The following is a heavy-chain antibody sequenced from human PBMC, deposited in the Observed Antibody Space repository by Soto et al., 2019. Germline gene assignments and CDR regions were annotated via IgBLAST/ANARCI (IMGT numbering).Heavy chain of an antibody. Sequence: EVQLLESGGGLVQPGGSLRLSCAASGFSFSTYAMSWVRQAPGKGLAWVSFISGSGDNTYCADSVKGRFTISRDNSENTLYLQMNSLIVEDTAAYYCAKHSRYGASCCGEGWGQGTLVTVSS. D-gene: IGHD3-22*01. CDR3: AKHSRYGASCCGEG. CDR2: ISGSGDNT. CDR1: GFSFSTYA. J-gene: IGHJ4*02. V-gene: IGHV3-23*01.